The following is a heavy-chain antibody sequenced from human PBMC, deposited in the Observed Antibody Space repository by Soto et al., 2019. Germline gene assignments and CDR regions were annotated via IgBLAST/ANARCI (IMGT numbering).Heavy chain of an antibody. CDR1: GFTFSSYW. J-gene: IGHJ4*02. CDR2: IKEDGSEK. CDR3: ARGIAARPAPCDY. Sequence: GGSLRLSCAASGFTFSSYWMSWVRQAPGKGLEWVANIKEDGSEKYLVDSVKGRFTISRDNAKNSLFLQMNSLRAEDTAVYYWARGIAARPAPCDYWGQXTLVTVSS. D-gene: IGHD6-6*01. V-gene: IGHV3-7*01.